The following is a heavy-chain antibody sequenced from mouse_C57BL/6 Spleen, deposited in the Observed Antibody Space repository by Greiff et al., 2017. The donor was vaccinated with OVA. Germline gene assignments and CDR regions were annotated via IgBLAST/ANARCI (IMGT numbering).Heavy chain of an antibody. Sequence: VQLQQSGAELVMPGASVKLSCKASGYTFTSYWMHWVKQRPGQGLEWIGEIDPSDSYTNYNQKFKGKSTLTVDKSSSTAYMQLSSLTSEDSAVYYWVGVYGSRGRPDYYAMDYWGQGTTVTVSS. CDR3: VGVYGSRGRPDYYAMDY. V-gene: IGHV1-69*01. J-gene: IGHJ4*01. CDR2: IDPSDSYT. D-gene: IGHD1-1*01. CDR1: GYTFTSYW.